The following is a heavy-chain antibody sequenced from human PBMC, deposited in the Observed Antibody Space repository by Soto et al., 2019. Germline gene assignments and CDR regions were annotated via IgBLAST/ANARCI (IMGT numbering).Heavy chain of an antibody. Sequence: QVQLQESGPGLVKPSQTLSLTCTVSGGSISSGGYYWSWIRQHPGKGLEWIGYIYYSGSTYYNPSLKSRVTLSVDTSKTQFSLKMSSVTAADTAVYYCARGDIVATTYWGQGTLVTVSS. V-gene: IGHV4-31*03. D-gene: IGHD5-12*01. CDR1: GGSISSGGYY. J-gene: IGHJ4*02. CDR3: ARGDIVATTY. CDR2: IYYSGST.